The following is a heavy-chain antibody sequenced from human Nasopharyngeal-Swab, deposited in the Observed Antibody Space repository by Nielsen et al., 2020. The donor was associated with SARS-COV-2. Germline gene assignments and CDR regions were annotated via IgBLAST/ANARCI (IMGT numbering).Heavy chain of an antibody. CDR1: GFTFSSYG. Sequence: GESLKTSCAASGFTFSSYGMHWVRQAPGKGLEWVAVIWYDGSNKYYADSVKGRFTISRDNSKNTLYLQMNSLRAEDTAVYYCARDSQERFDYWGQGTLVTVSS. J-gene: IGHJ4*02. CDR3: ARDSQERFDY. D-gene: IGHD1-1*01. V-gene: IGHV3-33*01. CDR2: IWYDGSNK.